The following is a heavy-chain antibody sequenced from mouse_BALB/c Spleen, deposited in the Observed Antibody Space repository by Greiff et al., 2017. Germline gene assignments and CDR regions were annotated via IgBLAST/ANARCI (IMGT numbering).Heavy chain of an antibody. CDR2: IDPEKGNT. D-gene: IGHD3-1*01. J-gene: IGHJ2*01. CDR3: ARGGSGYYFDY. CDR1: GFNIKDYY. V-gene: IGHV14-1*02. Sequence: DVQLQESGAELVRPGALVKLSCKASGFNIKDYYMHWVKQRPEQGLEWIGWIDPEKGNTIYDPKFQGKASITADKSSSTAYMQLSSLTSEDSAVYDCARGGSGYYFDYWGQGTTLTVSS.